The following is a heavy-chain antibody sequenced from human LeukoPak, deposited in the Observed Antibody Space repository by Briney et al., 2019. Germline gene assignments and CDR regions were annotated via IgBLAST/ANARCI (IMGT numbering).Heavy chain of an antibody. CDR3: AKYYYDSSGYYAFDY. CDR2: ISAYNGNT. J-gene: IGHJ4*02. D-gene: IGHD3-22*01. V-gene: IGHV1-18*01. CDR1: GGTFSSYA. Sequence: VASVTVSCKASGGTFSSYAISWVRQAPGQGLEWMGWISAYNGNTNYAQKLQGRVTMTTDTSTSTAYMELRSLRSDDTAVYYCAKYYYDSSGYYAFDYWGQGTLVTVSS.